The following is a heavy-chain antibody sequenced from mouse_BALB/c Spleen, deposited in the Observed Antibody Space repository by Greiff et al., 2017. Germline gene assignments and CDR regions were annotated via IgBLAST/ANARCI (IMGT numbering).Heavy chain of an antibody. CDR1: GFTFSSYA. D-gene: IGHD1-1*01. Sequence: EVKLVESGGGLVKPGGSLKLSCAASGFTFSSYAMSWVRQTPEKRLEWVASISSGGSTYYPDSVKGRFTISRDNARNILYLQMSSLRSEDTAMYYCARGRDGSSLFAYWGQGTLVTVSA. CDR2: ISSGGST. CDR3: ARGRDGSSLFAY. J-gene: IGHJ3*01. V-gene: IGHV5-6-5*01.